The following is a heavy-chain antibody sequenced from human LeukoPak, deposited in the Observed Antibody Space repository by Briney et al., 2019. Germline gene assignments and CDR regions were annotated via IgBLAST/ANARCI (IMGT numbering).Heavy chain of an antibody. V-gene: IGHV1-2*02. CDR2: INPNSGGT. D-gene: IGHD5-12*01. CDR3: ARELVATMVDY. CDR1: GYTFTGYY. J-gene: IGHJ4*02. Sequence: ASVKVSCKASGYTFTGYYMHWVRQAPGQGLEWMGWINPNSGGTKYAQKFQGRVTMTRDTSITTAFMELSRLGSDDTAVYYCARELVATMVDYWGQGTLVTVSS.